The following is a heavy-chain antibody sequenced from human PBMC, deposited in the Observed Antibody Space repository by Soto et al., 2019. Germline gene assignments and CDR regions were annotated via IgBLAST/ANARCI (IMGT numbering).Heavy chain of an antibody. Sequence: DVQLVESGGGLVQPGRSLRLSCAASGFTFDDYAMHWVRQAPGKGLEWVSGISWNSGSIGYADSVKGRFTISRDNAKNSLYLQMNSLRAEDTALYYCAKDIRYYGSGSYLFDYWGQGTLVTVSS. CDR1: GFTFDDYA. J-gene: IGHJ4*02. CDR3: AKDIRYYGSGSYLFDY. D-gene: IGHD3-10*01. V-gene: IGHV3-9*01. CDR2: ISWNSGSI.